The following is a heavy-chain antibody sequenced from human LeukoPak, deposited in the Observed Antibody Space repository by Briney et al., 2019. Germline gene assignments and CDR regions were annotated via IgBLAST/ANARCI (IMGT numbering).Heavy chain of an antibody. CDR3: ARDEGSSWYVAGYYYYGMYV. Sequence: ASVKVSCKASGGTFSSYAISWVRQAPGQGLEWMGGIIPIFGTANYAQKFQGRVTITADESTSTAYMELSSLRSEDTAVYYCARDEGSSWYVAGYYYYGMYVWGQGTTVTVSS. V-gene: IGHV1-69*13. D-gene: IGHD6-13*01. CDR2: IIPIFGTA. J-gene: IGHJ6*02. CDR1: GGTFSSYA.